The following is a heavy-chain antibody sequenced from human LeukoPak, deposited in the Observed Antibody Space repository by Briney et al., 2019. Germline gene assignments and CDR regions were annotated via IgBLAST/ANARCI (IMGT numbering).Heavy chain of an antibody. Sequence: GAPLQISCEGSGSIISSYWIGWVRPVRGKVLEWMGIIYPGDSDTRYSPSFHGQVTISADKSISTAYLQWSSLKASDTAMYYCARQSGPFDIWGQGTMVTVSS. CDR2: IYPGDSDT. D-gene: IGHD3-10*01. V-gene: IGHV5-51*01. J-gene: IGHJ3*02. CDR1: GSIISSYW. CDR3: ARQSGPFDI.